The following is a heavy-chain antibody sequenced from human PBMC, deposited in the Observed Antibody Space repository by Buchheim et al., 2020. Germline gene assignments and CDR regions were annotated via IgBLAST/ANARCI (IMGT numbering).Heavy chain of an antibody. Sequence: QVQLVQSGAEVKKPGASVKVSCKASGYTFTSYDINWVRQATGQGLEWMGWMNPNSGNTGHAQKFQGRVTLTRNTSISTAYIELSSLRSEGTAVYYCARGRNLICCSGGSCYTAVEDYWGQGTL. CDR1: GYTFTSYD. D-gene: IGHD2-15*01. J-gene: IGHJ4*02. CDR3: ARGRNLICCSGGSCYTAVEDY. V-gene: IGHV1-8*01. CDR2: MNPNSGNT.